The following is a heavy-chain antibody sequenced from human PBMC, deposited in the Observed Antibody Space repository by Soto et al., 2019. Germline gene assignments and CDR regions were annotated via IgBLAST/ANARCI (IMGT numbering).Heavy chain of an antibody. J-gene: IGHJ6*02. Sequence: QVQLVQSGAEVRKPGASVKVSCKASGYTFTTYGISWVRQAPGQGFGRMGWISGYNGHTKYAQKFQGRVTMTTDTSTSTVYMDMRRLRSDDTAVYYCAREAEMPYYYYGLDVWGQGTTATVSS. CDR1: GYTFTTYG. D-gene: IGHD2-2*01. V-gene: IGHV1-18*01. CDR3: AREAEMPYYYYGLDV. CDR2: ISGYNGHT.